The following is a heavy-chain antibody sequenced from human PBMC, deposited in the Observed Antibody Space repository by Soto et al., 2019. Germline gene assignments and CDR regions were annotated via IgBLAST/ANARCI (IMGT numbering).Heavy chain of an antibody. CDR2: ISAYNGNT. CDR3: ARKRNFMVRGVTGGMDV. D-gene: IGHD3-10*01. V-gene: IGHV1-18*01. Sequence: GASVKVSCKASGYTFTSYGISWVRQAPGQGLEWMGWISAYNGNTNYAQKLQGRVTMTTDTSTSTAYMELRSLRSDDTAVYYCARKRNFMVRGVTGGMDVWGQGTLVTVSS. J-gene: IGHJ4*02. CDR1: GYTFTSYG.